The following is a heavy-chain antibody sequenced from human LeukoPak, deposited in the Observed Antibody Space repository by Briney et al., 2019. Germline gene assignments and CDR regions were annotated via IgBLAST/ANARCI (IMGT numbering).Heavy chain of an antibody. CDR3: ARDNAGSVGRRNTPLKH. V-gene: IGHV3-64*01. Sequence: PGGSLRLSCAASGFTFSSYAMHWVRQAPGKGLEYVSAISSNGGSTYYASSVKGRFTISRDNSKNTLYLQMGSLRAEDMAVYYCARDNAGSVGRRNTPLKHWGQGTLVTVSS. J-gene: IGHJ4*02. CDR1: GFTFSSYA. D-gene: IGHD1-26*01. CDR2: ISSNGGST.